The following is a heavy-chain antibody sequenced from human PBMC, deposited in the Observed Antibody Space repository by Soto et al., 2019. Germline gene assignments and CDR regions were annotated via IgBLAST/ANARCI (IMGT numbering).Heavy chain of an antibody. D-gene: IGHD5-18*01. CDR1: GGSVSSGSYY. Sequence: PSETLSLTCTVSGGSVSSGSYYWTWIRQPPGKGLKWIGCLYNSGSTNYNPALKSRATISVDTSKNQFSLRLSSVTSADTAVYYCARDNGYSYGYFDYWGQGTLVTVS. CDR3: ARDNGYSYGYFDY. J-gene: IGHJ4*02. V-gene: IGHV4-61*01. CDR2: LYNSGST.